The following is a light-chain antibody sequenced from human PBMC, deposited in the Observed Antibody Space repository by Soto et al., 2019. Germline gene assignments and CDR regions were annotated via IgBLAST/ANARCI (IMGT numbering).Light chain of an antibody. V-gene: IGLV2-23*01. J-gene: IGLJ1*01. CDR1: SSDVGSYNL. CDR2: EGS. Sequence: QSALTQPASVSGSPGQSITISCTGTSSDVGSYNLVSWYQQHPGKAPKLMIYEGSKRPSGVSNRFSGYKSGNTASLTISGLQAEDEADYYCCSYAGRSTPYVFGTGTKLTVL. CDR3: CSYAGRSTPYV.